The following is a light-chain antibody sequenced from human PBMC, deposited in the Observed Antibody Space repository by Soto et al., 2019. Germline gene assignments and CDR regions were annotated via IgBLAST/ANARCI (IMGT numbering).Light chain of an antibody. V-gene: IGLV4-60*02. Sequence: QSVLTQSSSASASLGSSVKLTCTLSSGHSSYIFAWHQQQPGKAPRYLMKLESSGSYDKESGVPDRFSGSSSGADRYLTISNLQFEDEADYYCETWDSNTWVFGGGTKLTVL. CDR1: SGHSSYI. J-gene: IGLJ3*02. CDR3: ETWDSNTWV. CDR2: LESSGSY.